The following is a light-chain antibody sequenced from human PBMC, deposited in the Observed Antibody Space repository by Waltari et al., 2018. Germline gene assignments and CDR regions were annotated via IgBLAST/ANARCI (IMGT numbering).Light chain of an antibody. Sequence: DIEMTQSPSSLSASVGDRVTITCRASQAISGYLNWYQQKPGRAPKLLIYAASSLQSGVPSGFSGSGYGTDFTLTISSLQPEDFAIYSCQQSSSSPHTFGGGTKVEMK. CDR1: QAISGY. J-gene: IGKJ4*01. CDR3: QQSSSSPHT. V-gene: IGKV1-39*01. CDR2: AAS.